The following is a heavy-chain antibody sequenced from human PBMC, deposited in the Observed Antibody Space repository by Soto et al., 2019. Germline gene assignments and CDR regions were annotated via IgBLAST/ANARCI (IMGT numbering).Heavy chain of an antibody. Sequence: GGSLRLSCAASGFTFNSFAMSWVRQAPGKGLEWVSGISASGGGIYYADSVKGRFTFSRDNSKSTMYLQMNSLRAEDTAVYYCARRRGTGISGGTYYGFDVWGQGTTVTVSS. CDR3: ARRRGTGISGGTYYGFDV. J-gene: IGHJ6*02. CDR2: ISASGGGI. D-gene: IGHD2-15*01. CDR1: GFTFNSFA. V-gene: IGHV3-23*01.